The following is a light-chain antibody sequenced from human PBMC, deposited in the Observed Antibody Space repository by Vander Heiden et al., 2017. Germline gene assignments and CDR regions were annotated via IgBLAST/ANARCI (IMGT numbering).Light chain of an antibody. CDR1: NFGSKS. J-gene: IGLJ2*01. V-gene: IGLV3-21*02. Sequence: SYVLTPPPSVSVAPRQTVRTSCGGTNFGSKSLHWYQQKPGQAPVVVVYDDSDRPSGIPGRFSGSNSGNTATLTIGGVEPEDEADYYCQVGHSSVIFGGGTQLTVL. CDR2: DDS. CDR3: QVGHSSVI.